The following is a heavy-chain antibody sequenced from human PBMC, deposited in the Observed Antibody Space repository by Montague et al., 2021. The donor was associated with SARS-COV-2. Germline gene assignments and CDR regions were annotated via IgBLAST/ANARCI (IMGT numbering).Heavy chain of an antibody. J-gene: IGHJ4*02. CDR1: GGSISSYY. Sequence: SETLSLTCTVSGGSISSYYWSWIRQPPGKGLEWIGYIYYSGSTNYNPSLKSRVTISVGTSKNQFSLKLSSVTAADTAVYYCARARSGRLFDYWGQGTLVTVSS. CDR3: ARARSGRLFDY. V-gene: IGHV4-59*01. CDR2: IYYSGST. D-gene: IGHD3-10*01.